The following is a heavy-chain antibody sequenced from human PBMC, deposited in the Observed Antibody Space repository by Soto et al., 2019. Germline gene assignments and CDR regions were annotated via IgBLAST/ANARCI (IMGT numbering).Heavy chain of an antibody. CDR1: GGTFSSYA. CDR2: FIPSFGTA. J-gene: IGHJ4*02. Sequence: QVQLVQSGAEVKKPGSSVKVSCKASGGTFSSYAISGVRQAPGHGLEGMGGFIPSFGTANYAQKFQGRVTMTADESTSTHYMELSILRSEDTAVYYCGRGGIKVRGVISPIDYWGQGTLVTGSS. V-gene: IGHV1-69*12. CDR3: GRGGIKVRGVISPIDY. D-gene: IGHD3-10*01.